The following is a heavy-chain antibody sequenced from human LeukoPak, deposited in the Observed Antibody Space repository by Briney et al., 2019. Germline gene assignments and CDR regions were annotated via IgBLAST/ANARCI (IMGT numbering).Heavy chain of an antibody. CDR2: ISGGGGRT. V-gene: IGHV3-23*01. CDR3: ARGDCSSTSCYPKDY. CDR1: GFIFSSYA. J-gene: IGHJ4*02. D-gene: IGHD2-2*01. Sequence: GGSLRLSCAASGFIFSSYAMSWDRQAPGKGLEWVSGISGGGGRTNYADSVKGRFSISRDNSKNTLYLQMNSLRAEDTAVYYCARGDCSSTSCYPKDYWGQGTLVTVSS.